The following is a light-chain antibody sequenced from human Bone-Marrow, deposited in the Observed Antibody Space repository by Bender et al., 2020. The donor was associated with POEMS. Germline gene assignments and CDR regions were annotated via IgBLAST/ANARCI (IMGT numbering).Light chain of an antibody. CDR2: AVN. Sequence: SALTQPPSASGSLGQSVTISCTGSSSDVGSYDYVSWYQQHPGKAPKLIMSAVNKRPSGVPDRFSGSKSGNTASLTVSGLQADDEADYYCSSYAGSNNYVFGTGTKVSVL. V-gene: IGLV2-8*01. CDR1: SSDVGSYDY. J-gene: IGLJ1*01. CDR3: SSYAGSNNYV.